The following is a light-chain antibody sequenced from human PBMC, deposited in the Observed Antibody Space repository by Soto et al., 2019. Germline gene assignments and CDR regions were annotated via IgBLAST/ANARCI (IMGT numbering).Light chain of an antibody. Sequence: EIVLTQSPGTLSLSPGERVTLSCRTSQSISNNHLAWYQQKPGQAPRLLIHGTSNSATGIPDRFSGSRSWTDLTLTLSSLETEDFAVYYWEDYDNSIILGGGTNVFIK. CDR1: QSISNNH. CDR2: GTS. CDR3: EDYDNSII. V-gene: IGKV3-20*01. J-gene: IGKJ4*01.